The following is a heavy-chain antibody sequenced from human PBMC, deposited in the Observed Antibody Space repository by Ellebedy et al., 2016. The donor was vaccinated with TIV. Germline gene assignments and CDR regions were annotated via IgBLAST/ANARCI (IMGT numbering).Heavy chain of an antibody. Sequence: GESLKISCAASGFIFSYYSMNWVRQAPGKGLEWFSSIGRSSSTIYYADSVKCRFTVSRDNDKNSLYLQMNSLRGEDTAVYFCARRMSVSRIWYLPYFDIWGQGTLVTVAS. CDR3: ARRMSVSRIWYLPYFDI. D-gene: IGHD2-15*01. J-gene: IGHJ4*02. CDR2: IGRSSSTI. V-gene: IGHV3-48*01. CDR1: GFIFSYYS.